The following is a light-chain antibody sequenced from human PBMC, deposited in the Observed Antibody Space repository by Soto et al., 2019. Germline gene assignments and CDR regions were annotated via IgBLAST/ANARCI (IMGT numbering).Light chain of an antibody. V-gene: IGLV2-8*01. CDR1: SSDIANYKY. CDR2: EVT. J-gene: IGLJ1*01. Sequence: QSALTQPPSASRSPGQSVTISCTGTSSDIANYKYVSWYQQHPGKAPKLIIYEVTERPSGVPDRFSGSKSGNTASLTVSGLQAEDEALYYCSSNVGSNNFVFGTGTKVTVL. CDR3: SSNVGSNNFV.